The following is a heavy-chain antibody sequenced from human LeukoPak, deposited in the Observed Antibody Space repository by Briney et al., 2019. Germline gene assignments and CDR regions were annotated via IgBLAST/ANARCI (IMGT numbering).Heavy chain of an antibody. D-gene: IGHD3-3*02. Sequence: ASVKVSCKASGYTFTSYYMHWVRQAPGQGLEWMGIINPSGGSTSYAQKFQGRVTMTRDMSTSTVYMELSSLRSDDTAIYYCVSGRTIFYYYMDVWGKGTTVTISS. V-gene: IGHV1-46*01. CDR3: VSGRTIFYYYMDV. CDR2: INPSGGST. J-gene: IGHJ6*03. CDR1: GYTFTSYY.